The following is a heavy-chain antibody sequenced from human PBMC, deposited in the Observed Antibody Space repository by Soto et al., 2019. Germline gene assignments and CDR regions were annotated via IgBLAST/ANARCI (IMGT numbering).Heavy chain of an antibody. CDR2: ISYDGSNK. J-gene: IGHJ6*02. CDR1: GFTFSSYA. V-gene: IGHV3-30-3*01. CDR3: ARDPAGLYGMDV. Sequence: QVQLVESGGGVVQPGRSLRLSCAASGFTFSSYAMHWVRQAPGKGLEWVAVISYDGSNKYYADSVKGRFTISRDNSKNKLYLQMNSLRAEDTAVYYCARDPAGLYGMDVWGQGTTVTVSS.